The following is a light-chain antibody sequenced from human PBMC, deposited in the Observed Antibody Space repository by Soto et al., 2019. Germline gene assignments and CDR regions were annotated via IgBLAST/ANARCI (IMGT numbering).Light chain of an antibody. CDR2: DVS. V-gene: IGKV2D-29*01. CDR3: LQNMQLPWS. Sequence: DIVMTQTPLSLSVTPGQPASISCKSSQSLLHTDGKTYLYWFLQKPGQPPQLLVYDVSNRFSGVPSRFSGSGSGTDFTLKISRVEAEDVGVYFCLQNMQLPWSFGQGTKVEVK. J-gene: IGKJ1*01. CDR1: QSLLHTDGKTY.